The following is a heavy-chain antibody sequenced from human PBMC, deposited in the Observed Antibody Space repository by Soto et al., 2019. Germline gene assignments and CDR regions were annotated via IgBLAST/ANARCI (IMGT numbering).Heavy chain of an antibody. D-gene: IGHD3-10*01. J-gene: IGHJ5*01. V-gene: IGHV4-59*08. CDR3: ARQAYGSGPNWFDS. CDR2: IYYSGST. Sequence: PSETLSLTCTVSGGSISSYYWSWIRQPPGKGLEWIGYIYYSGSTNYNPSLKSRVTISVDTSKNQFSLKLNSVTAADTAVYYCARQAYGSGPNWFDSWGQGTLVTVSS. CDR1: GGSISSYY.